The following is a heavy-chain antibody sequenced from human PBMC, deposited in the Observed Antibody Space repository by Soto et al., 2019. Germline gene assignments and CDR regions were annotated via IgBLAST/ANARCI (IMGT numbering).Heavy chain of an antibody. D-gene: IGHD6-13*01. Sequence: SETLSLTCAVSGGSSSSGGYSWSWIRQPPGKGLEWIGYIYHSGSTYYNPSLKSRVTISVDRSKNQFSLKLSSVTAADTAVYYCAREKGSTFSFDYWGQGALVTVSS. V-gene: IGHV4-30-2*01. CDR1: GGSSSSGGYS. CDR2: IYHSGST. J-gene: IGHJ4*02. CDR3: AREKGSTFSFDY.